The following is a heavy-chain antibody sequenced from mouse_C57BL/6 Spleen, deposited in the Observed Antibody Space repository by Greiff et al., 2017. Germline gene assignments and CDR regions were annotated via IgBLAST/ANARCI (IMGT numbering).Heavy chain of an antibody. J-gene: IGHJ2*01. CDR3: ARLDGGVPDY. Sequence: EVKLQQSVAELVRPGASVKLSCTASGFNIKNTYMHWVKQRPEQGLEWIGRIDPANGNTTYAPKFQGKATITADTSSNTADLQLSSLTSEDTSRYFCARLDGGVPDYWGQGTTLTVSS. D-gene: IGHD2-3*01. CDR2: IDPANGNT. CDR1: GFNIKNTY. V-gene: IGHV14-3*01.